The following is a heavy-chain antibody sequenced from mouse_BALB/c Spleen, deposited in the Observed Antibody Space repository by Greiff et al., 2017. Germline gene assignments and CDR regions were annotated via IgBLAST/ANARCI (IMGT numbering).Heavy chain of an antibody. J-gene: IGHJ4*01. Sequence: EVQLQQSGAELVKPGASVKLSCTASGFNIKDTYMHWVKQRPEQGLEWIGRIDPANGNTKYDPKFQGKATITADTSSNTAYLQLSSLTSEDTAVYYCASTVVAEDAMDYWGQGTSVTVSS. V-gene: IGHV14-3*02. CDR3: ASTVVAEDAMDY. CDR2: IDPANGNT. D-gene: IGHD1-1*01. CDR1: GFNIKDTY.